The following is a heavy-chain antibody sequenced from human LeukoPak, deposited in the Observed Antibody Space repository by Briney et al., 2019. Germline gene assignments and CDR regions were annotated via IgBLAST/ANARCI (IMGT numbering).Heavy chain of an antibody. D-gene: IGHD3-10*01. V-gene: IGHV3-21*04. Sequence: PGGSLRLSCAASGFTFSSYSMNWVRQAPGKGLEWVSSISSSSSYIYYADSVKGRFTISRDNSKNTLYLQMNSLRAEDTAVYYCAKKAGSGSYSHWGQGTLVTVSS. CDR1: GFTFSSYS. J-gene: IGHJ4*02. CDR3: AKKAGSGSYSH. CDR2: ISSSSSYI.